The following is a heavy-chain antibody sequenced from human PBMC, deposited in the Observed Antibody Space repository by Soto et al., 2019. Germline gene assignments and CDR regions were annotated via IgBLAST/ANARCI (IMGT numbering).Heavy chain of an antibody. D-gene: IGHD2-21*01. CDR1: GGSISRGDYY. V-gene: IGHV4-30-4*01. Sequence: QVQLRESGPGLVKPSQTLSLTCTVSGGSISRGDYYWTWIRQPPGKDLEWIGYIYYSGSTYYNPSLKSRVIISIDKSKNQFSLKLSSVTAADTAVYYCARKSGHMYYFNYWGQGTLVTVSS. CDR2: IYYSGST. J-gene: IGHJ4*02. CDR3: ARKSGHMYYFNY.